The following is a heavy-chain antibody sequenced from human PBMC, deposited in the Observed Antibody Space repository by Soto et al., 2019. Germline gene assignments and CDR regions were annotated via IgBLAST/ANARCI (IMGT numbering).Heavy chain of an antibody. CDR2: IYHSGST. CDR3: ARAPPTMGYYYYMDV. Sequence: SETLSLTCAVSSGSISSSNLWSWVRPPPGKGLEWIGEIYHSGSTNYNPSLKSRVTISVDKSKNQFSLKLSSVTAADTAVYYCARAPPTMGYYYYMDVWGKGTTVTVSS. V-gene: IGHV4-4*02. J-gene: IGHJ6*03. CDR1: SGSISSSNL. D-gene: IGHD3-3*01.